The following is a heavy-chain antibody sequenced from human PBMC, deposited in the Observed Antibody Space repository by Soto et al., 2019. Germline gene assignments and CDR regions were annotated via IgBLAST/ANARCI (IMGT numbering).Heavy chain of an antibody. CDR2: INPSNST. Sequence: ASVKVSCKASGYTFTSYYMHWVRQAPGQGLEWMGIINPSNSTTYAQKFQGRVTMTRDTSTSTVYMELSSLRSEDTSVYYCATVYCSGGSCYSIDYWGQGTLVTVSS. CDR1: GYTFTSYY. D-gene: IGHD2-15*01. V-gene: IGHV1-46*03. CDR3: ATVYCSGGSCYSIDY. J-gene: IGHJ4*02.